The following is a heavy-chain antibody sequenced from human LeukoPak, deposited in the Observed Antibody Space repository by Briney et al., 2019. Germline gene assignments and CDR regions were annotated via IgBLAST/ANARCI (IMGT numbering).Heavy chain of an antibody. CDR3: AKAAGSWELLAFDI. D-gene: IGHD1-26*01. CDR1: GFTFSSYG. V-gene: IGHV3-30*18. J-gene: IGHJ3*02. Sequence: GGSLRLSCAASGFTFSSYGMPWVRQAPGKGLEWVAVISYDGSNKYYADSVKGRFTISRDNSKNTLYLQMNSLRAEDTAVYYCAKAAGSWELLAFDIWGQGTMVTVSS. CDR2: ISYDGSNK.